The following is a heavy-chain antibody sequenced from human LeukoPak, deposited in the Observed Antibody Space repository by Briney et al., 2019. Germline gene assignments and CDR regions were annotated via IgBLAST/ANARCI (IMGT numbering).Heavy chain of an antibody. Sequence: SETLSLTCTVSGGSISSSSYYWGWIRQPPGKGLEWIGSIYYSGSTYYNPSLKSRVTISVDTSKNQFSLKLSSVTAADTAVYYCARDLYYDYVWGSYRLGAFDIWGQGTMVTVSS. D-gene: IGHD3-16*02. CDR1: GGSISSSSYY. CDR3: ARDLYYDYVWGSYRLGAFDI. V-gene: IGHV4-39*07. J-gene: IGHJ3*02. CDR2: IYYSGST.